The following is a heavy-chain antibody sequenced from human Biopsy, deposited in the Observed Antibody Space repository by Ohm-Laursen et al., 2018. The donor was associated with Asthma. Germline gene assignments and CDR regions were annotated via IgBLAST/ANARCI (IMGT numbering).Heavy chain of an antibody. Sequence: LSLTCAASGFTFGNFAMSWARQAPGKGLEWVSTIKTSGRGADYPDPAKGRFTISRDDSKNTLYLHMSSLRAEDTAVYYCAKARIHHFYDSSGYYQHDWGQGTLVTVSS. CDR1: GFTFGNFA. CDR3: AKARIHHFYDSSGYYQHD. J-gene: IGHJ4*02. V-gene: IGHV3-23*01. CDR2: IKTSGRGA. D-gene: IGHD3-22*01.